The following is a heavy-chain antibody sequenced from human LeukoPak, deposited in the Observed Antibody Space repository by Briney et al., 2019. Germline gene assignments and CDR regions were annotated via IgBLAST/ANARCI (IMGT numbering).Heavy chain of an antibody. CDR1: GFTVSSNY. CDR3: ARSLWSGFYYYYYMDV. CDR2: IYSGGST. Sequence: GGSLRLSCAASGFTVSSNYMSWVRQAPGKGLEWVSVIYSGGSTYYADSVKGRFTISRDNSKNTLYLQMNSLRAEDTAVYYCARSLWSGFYYYYYMDVWGKGTTVTASS. D-gene: IGHD3-3*01. V-gene: IGHV3-53*01. J-gene: IGHJ6*03.